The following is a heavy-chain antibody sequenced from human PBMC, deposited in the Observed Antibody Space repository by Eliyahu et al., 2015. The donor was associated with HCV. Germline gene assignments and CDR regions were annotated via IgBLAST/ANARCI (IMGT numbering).Heavy chain of an antibody. J-gene: IGHJ4*02. V-gene: IGHV3-15*01. CDR3: TGGVTTPIDY. Sequence: GRIKSKTDGGTTDYAAPVKGRFTISRDDSKNTLYLQMNSLKTEDTAAYYCTGGVTTPIDYWGQGTLVTVSS. D-gene: IGHD3-16*01. CDR2: IKSKTDGGTT.